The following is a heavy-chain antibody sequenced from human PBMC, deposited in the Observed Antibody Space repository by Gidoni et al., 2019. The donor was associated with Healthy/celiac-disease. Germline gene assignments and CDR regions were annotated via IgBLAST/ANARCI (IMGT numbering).Heavy chain of an antibody. CDR3: AKDSSVIASAGTIYYYYYGMDV. CDR2: MCVTSGYI. D-gene: IGHD6-13*01. J-gene: IGHJ6*02. V-gene: IGHV3-9*01. Sequence: EVQLVESGGGLVQPGRYLRLSCAAAGFTFDDYAMNWVRQAPGKGLECLSVMCVTSGYIGYADSVKGRFTISRDNAKNSLYLQMNSLRAEDTALYYCAKDSSVIASAGTIYYYYYGMDVWGQGTTVTVSS. CDR1: GFTFDDYA.